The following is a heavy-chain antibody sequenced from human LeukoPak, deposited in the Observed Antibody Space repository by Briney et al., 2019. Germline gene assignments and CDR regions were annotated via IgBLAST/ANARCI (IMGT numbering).Heavy chain of an antibody. Sequence: GGSLRLSCAASGFTFSNAWMSWVRQAPGKGLEWVGRIKSKTDGGTTDYAAPAKGRFTISRDDSKNTLYLQMNSLKTENTAVYYCTTDSSGYYADYWGQGTLVTVSS. CDR1: GFTFSNAW. D-gene: IGHD3-22*01. V-gene: IGHV3-15*01. J-gene: IGHJ4*02. CDR3: TTDSSGYYADY. CDR2: IKSKTDGGTT.